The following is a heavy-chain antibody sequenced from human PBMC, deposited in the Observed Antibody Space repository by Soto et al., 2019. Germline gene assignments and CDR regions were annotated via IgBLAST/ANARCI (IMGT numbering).Heavy chain of an antibody. J-gene: IGHJ4*02. Sequence: EVQLVESGGGLVQPGGSLRLSCAASGFTFTTHWMHWVRQVPEKGLAWVARINGDGSETTYADSVRGRLTIFRDNAKSILYLQLTNLRVEDTAVYYCAADSPHDGTVAGDSWGQGTLVTVSS. CDR2: INGDGSET. CDR1: GFTFTTHW. D-gene: IGHD3-22*01. V-gene: IGHV3-74*01. CDR3: AADSPHDGTVAGDS.